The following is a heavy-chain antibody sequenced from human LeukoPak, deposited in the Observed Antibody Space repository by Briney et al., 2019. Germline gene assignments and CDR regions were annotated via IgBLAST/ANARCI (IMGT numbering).Heavy chain of an antibody. J-gene: IGHJ2*01. D-gene: IGHD2/OR15-2a*01. V-gene: IGHV3-30*18. Sequence: GGSLRLSCAASGFTFSSYGMHWVRQAPGKGLEWVAVISYDGSNKYYADSVKGRFTISRDNSKNTLYLQMNSLRAEDTAVYYCAKDGLIYGYGYFDLWGRGTLVTVSS. CDR1: GFTFSSYG. CDR2: ISYDGSNK. CDR3: AKDGLIYGYGYFDL.